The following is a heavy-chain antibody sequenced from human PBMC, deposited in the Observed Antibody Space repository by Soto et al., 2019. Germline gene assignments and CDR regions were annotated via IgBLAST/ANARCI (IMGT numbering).Heavy chain of an antibody. J-gene: IGHJ5*02. Sequence: QVQLVQSGAEVKKPGASVKVSCKASGYTFTSYGISWVRQAPGQGLEWMGWISAYNGNTNYAPKLQGRGTMTTDTSPSTAYMELRSLRSDDTVVYYCARPTVTTLNNWFDPWGQGTLVTVSS. CDR3: ARPTVTTLNNWFDP. CDR1: GYTFTSYG. CDR2: ISAYNGNT. D-gene: IGHD4-17*01. V-gene: IGHV1-18*01.